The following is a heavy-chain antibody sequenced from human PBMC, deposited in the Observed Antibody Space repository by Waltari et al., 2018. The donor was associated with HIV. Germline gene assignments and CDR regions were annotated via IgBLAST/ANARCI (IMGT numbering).Heavy chain of an antibody. D-gene: IGHD1-1*01. Sequence: QLQLLESGAGLVKPAVTLSLTCTVTGRSVSRISHYWAWIRQPPGKGVEWIGRIYYSGSTYYNPSLKSRVTISVDTSKNQFSLKLSSVTAADTAVYYCALILRRGTFDYWGQGTLVTVSS. CDR2: IYYSGST. J-gene: IGHJ4*02. CDR1: GRSVSRISHY. CDR3: ALILRRGTFDY. V-gene: IGHV4-39*01.